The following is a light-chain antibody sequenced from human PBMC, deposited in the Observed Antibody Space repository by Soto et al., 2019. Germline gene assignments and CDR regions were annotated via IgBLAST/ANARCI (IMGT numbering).Light chain of an antibody. J-gene: IGKJ2*01. CDR3: QQYDSYPYT. V-gene: IGKV1-5*03. Sequence: DIQMTQSPSTLSASEGDRVTITCRASQSIGNWLAWYQQKTGKAPKLLIYKASILQSGVPARFRGSGSGTEFTLTISSLQPDDFATYYCQQYDSYPYTFGQGTKLEIK. CDR1: QSIGNW. CDR2: KAS.